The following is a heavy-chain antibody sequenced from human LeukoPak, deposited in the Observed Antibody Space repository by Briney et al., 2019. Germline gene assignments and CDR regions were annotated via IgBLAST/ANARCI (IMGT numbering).Heavy chain of an antibody. Sequence: RPSETLSLTCAVYGGSFSGYYWSWIRQPPGKGLEWIGEINHSGSTNYNPSLKSRVTISVDTSKNQFSLKLSSVTAADTAVYYCARVRTQDLGYCSGGSCYGFDYWGQGTLVTVSS. D-gene: IGHD2-15*01. V-gene: IGHV4-34*01. CDR2: INHSGST. CDR3: ARVRTQDLGYCSGGSCYGFDY. CDR1: GGSFSGYY. J-gene: IGHJ4*02.